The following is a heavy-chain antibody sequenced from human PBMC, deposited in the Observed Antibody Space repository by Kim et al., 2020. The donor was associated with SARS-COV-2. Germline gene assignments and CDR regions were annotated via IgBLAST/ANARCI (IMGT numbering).Heavy chain of an antibody. D-gene: IGHD4-17*01. V-gene: IGHV3-53*01. CDR1: GFTVSSNY. CDR3: ARDAAYGDFHFDY. Sequence: GGSLRLSCAASGFTVSSNYMSWVRQAPGKGLEWVSVIYSGGSTYDADSVKGRFTISRDNSKNTLYLQMNSLRAEDTAVYYCARDAAYGDFHFDYWGQGTLVTVSS. J-gene: IGHJ4*02. CDR2: IYSGGST.